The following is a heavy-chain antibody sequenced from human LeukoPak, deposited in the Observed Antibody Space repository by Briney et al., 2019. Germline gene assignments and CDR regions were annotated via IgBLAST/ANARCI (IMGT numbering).Heavy chain of an antibody. CDR1: GFTFSSYA. CDR3: AKGYSSSSARRYYFDY. V-gene: IGHV3-23*01. J-gene: IGHJ4*02. Sequence: GGSLRLSCAASGFTFSSYAMSWVRQAPGKGLEWVSTISGSGGSTYYADSVKGRFTIFRDNSKNTLDLQMNSQRAEDTAVYYCAKGYSSSSARRYYFDYWGQGTLVTVSS. D-gene: IGHD6-6*01. CDR2: ISGSGGST.